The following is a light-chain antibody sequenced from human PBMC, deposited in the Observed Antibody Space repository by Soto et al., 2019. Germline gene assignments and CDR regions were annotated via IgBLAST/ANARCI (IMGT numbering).Light chain of an antibody. V-gene: IGKV3-20*01. J-gene: IGKJ3*01. CDR1: QSVTSSY. CDR3: QQYGSLPFT. CDR2: GAS. Sequence: EIVLTQSPGTLSFSPGDGATLSCRASQSVTSSYLAWYQQKPGQAPRLLIYGASTRANRSPFRFSGGGSGTDFTLTISSLEPEDFAVYYCQQYGSLPFTFGPGTKVDIK.